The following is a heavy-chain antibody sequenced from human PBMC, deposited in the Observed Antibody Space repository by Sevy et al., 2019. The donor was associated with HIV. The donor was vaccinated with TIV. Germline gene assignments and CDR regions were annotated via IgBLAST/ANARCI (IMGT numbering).Heavy chain of an antibody. J-gene: IGHJ5*02. CDR1: GYSISSGYL. Sequence: SETLSLPCAVSGYSISSGYLWAWIRQPPGRGLEWIGRIYHSGSTYYNSSLTSRVTISVDTSKNQFSLKLSSVTAADTAVYYCARLAVPRISSSGTYYNHGWFDVWGQGILVTVSS. D-gene: IGHD3-10*01. CDR2: IYHSGST. V-gene: IGHV4-38-2*01. CDR3: ARLAVPRISSSGTYYNHGWFDV.